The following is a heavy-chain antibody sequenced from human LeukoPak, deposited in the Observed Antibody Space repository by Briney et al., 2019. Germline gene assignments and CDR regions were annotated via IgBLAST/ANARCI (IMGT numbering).Heavy chain of an antibody. CDR3: ARDYGLAAFDC. D-gene: IGHD3-10*01. CDR2: ISSSGSTI. Sequence: GGSLRLSCAASGFTFSDYYMSWIRQAPGKGLGWVSYISSSGSTIYYAGSVKGRFTISRDNAKNSLYLQMNSLRAEDTAVYYCARDYGLAAFDCWGQGTLVTVSS. J-gene: IGHJ4*02. V-gene: IGHV3-11*04. CDR1: GFTFSDYY.